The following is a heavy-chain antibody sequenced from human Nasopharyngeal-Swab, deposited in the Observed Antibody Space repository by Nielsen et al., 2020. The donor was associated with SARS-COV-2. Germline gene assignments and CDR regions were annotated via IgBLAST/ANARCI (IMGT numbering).Heavy chain of an antibody. CDR1: GFTFSSYG. D-gene: IGHD6-13*01. CDR3: AKDAGGYSSS. V-gene: IGHV3-30*02. Sequence: GESLKISCAASGFTFSSYGMHWVRQAPGKGLEWVAFIRYDGSNKYYADPVKGRLTISRDNSKNTLYLQMNSLRAEDTAVYYCAKDAGGYSSSWGQGTLVTVSS. CDR2: IRYDGSNK. J-gene: IGHJ4*02.